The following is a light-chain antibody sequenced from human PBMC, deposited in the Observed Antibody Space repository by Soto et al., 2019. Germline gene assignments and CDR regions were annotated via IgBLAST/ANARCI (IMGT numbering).Light chain of an antibody. Sequence: QSLLTQPPSASGTPGQRVTISCSGSISNIGSNTVNWYQQLPGTAPKLVIHSNNQRPSGVPDRFSGSKAGTSASLAISGLQSEDEADYYCAAWDDSLNGPVFGGGTKLTVL. J-gene: IGLJ3*02. CDR2: SNN. CDR1: ISNIGSNT. V-gene: IGLV1-44*01. CDR3: AAWDDSLNGPV.